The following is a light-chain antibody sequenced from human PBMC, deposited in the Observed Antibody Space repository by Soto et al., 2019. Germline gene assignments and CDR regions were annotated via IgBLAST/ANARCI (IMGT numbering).Light chain of an antibody. Sequence: QSALTQPPSASGSPGQSVTISCTGTSSDVGGYNYVSWYQQHPGKAPKLMIYEVSKRPSGVPDRFAGSKSGNTASLTVCGLQAEDEADYYCSSYAGSNNVFGGGTKLTVL. J-gene: IGLJ2*01. CDR3: SSYAGSNNV. CDR1: SSDVGGYNY. V-gene: IGLV2-8*01. CDR2: EVS.